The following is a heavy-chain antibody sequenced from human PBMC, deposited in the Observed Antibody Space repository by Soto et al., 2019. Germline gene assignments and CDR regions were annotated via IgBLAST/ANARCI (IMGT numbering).Heavy chain of an antibody. CDR1: GYTFTSYG. D-gene: IGHD1-1*01. Sequence: ASVKVSCKASGYTFTSYGISWVRQAPGQGLEWMGWINPYNGNTNYAQKLQGRVTMTTDTSTSTAYMELRSLRSDDTAVYYCARAPVGGNWTVPLGEGTPVSVSS. V-gene: IGHV1-18*01. CDR3: ARAPVGGNWTVP. CDR2: INPYNGNT. J-gene: IGHJ5*01.